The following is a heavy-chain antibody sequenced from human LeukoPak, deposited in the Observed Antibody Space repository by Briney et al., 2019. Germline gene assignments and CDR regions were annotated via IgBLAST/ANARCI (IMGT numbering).Heavy chain of an antibody. CDR2: IRQDESEK. CDR1: GFTFSSYW. D-gene: IGHD6-13*01. Sequence: PGGSLRLSCAGSGFTFSSYWMSWVRQAPGKGLEWVANIRQDESEKYYVDSVKGRFTISRDNAKDSLYLQMNSLRAEDTAVYYCARGGDSSNWYPGYFEYWGQGALVTVSS. CDR3: ARGGDSSNWYPGYFEY. V-gene: IGHV3-7*02. J-gene: IGHJ4*02.